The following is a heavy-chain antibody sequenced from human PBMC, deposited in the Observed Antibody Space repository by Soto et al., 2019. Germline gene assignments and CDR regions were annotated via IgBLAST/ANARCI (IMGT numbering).Heavy chain of an antibody. V-gene: IGHV1-18*01. Sequence: PWASVKVSCKASGYTFTSFGISWVRQAPGQGLEWMGWISAYNGNTNYAQKLQGRVTMTTDTPTNTAYMELRSLRSDDTAVYYCATVGWYGVLFDYWGQGTLVTVSS. CDR3: ATVGWYGVLFDY. CDR1: GYTFTSFG. D-gene: IGHD6-19*01. CDR2: ISAYNGNT. J-gene: IGHJ4*02.